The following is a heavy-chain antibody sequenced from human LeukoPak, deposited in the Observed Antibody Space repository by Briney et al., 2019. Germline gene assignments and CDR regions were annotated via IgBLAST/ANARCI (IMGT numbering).Heavy chain of an antibody. J-gene: IGHJ4*02. CDR3: ARVGAFCSGGSCPRGAVDY. Sequence: PSETLSLTCTVSGGSISSGGSYWSWIRQHPGKGLEWIGYIYYSGSTYYNPSLKSRVTISVDTSKNQFSLKLSSVTAADTAVYYCARVGAFCSGGSCPRGAVDYWGQGTLVTVSS. D-gene: IGHD2-15*01. CDR2: IYYSGST. V-gene: IGHV4-31*03. CDR1: GGSISSGGSY.